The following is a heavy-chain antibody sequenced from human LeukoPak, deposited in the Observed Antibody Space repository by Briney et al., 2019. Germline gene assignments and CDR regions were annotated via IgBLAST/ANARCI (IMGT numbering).Heavy chain of an antibody. D-gene: IGHD1-1*01. CDR1: GFTVSSNY. J-gene: IGHJ6*02. Sequence: QPGGSLRLSCAASGFTVSSNYMSWVRQAPGKGLEWVSVIYSGGSTYYADSVKGRFTISRHNSKNTLYLQMNSLRAEDTAVYYRARTTTGTTLRYYYGMDVWGQGTTVTVSS. CDR2: IYSGGST. V-gene: IGHV3-53*04. CDR3: ARTTTGTTLRYYYGMDV.